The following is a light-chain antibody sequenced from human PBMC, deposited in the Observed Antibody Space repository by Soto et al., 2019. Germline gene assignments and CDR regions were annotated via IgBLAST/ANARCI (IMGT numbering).Light chain of an antibody. CDR1: QSVSYN. CDR2: GAS. V-gene: IGKV3-15*01. Sequence: EIVMQQSPATLSLSPGERATLSCRASQSVSYNLAWYQQKPGQAPRLLIYGASTRATGVPARFSGSGSGTEFTLTISSLQSEDFAVYYCQQYNNWPPITFGQGTRLEIK. CDR3: QQYNNWPPIT. J-gene: IGKJ5*01.